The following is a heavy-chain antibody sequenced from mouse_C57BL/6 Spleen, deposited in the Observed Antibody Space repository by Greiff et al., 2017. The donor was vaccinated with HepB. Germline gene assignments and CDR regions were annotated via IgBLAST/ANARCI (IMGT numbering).Heavy chain of an antibody. Sequence: QVQLKQSGAELVRPGASVKLSCKASGYTFTDYYINWVKQRPGQGLEWIARIYPGSGNTYYNEKFKGKATLTAEKSSSTAYMQLSSLTSEDSAVYFCARSMVTTGFAYWGQGTLVTVSA. CDR1: GYTFTDYY. CDR2: IYPGSGNT. D-gene: IGHD2-2*01. V-gene: IGHV1-76*01. CDR3: ARSMVTTGFAY. J-gene: IGHJ3*01.